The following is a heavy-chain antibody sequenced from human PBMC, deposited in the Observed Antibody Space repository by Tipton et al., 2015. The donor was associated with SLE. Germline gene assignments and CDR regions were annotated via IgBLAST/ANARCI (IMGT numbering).Heavy chain of an antibody. J-gene: IGHJ4*02. CDR1: GGSISSSSYY. CDR3: ARHSSALVADSY. CDR2: IYYSGST. V-gene: IGHV4-39*01. Sequence: LRLSCTVSGGSISSSSYYWGWIRQPPGKGLEWIGNIYYSGSTYYNPPLKSRVTISVDTSKNQFSLRLSSVTAADTAVYYCARHSSALVADSYWGQGTLVTVSS. D-gene: IGHD5-12*01.